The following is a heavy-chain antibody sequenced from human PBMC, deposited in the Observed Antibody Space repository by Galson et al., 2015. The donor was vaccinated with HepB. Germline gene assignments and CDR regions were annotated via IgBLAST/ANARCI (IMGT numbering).Heavy chain of an antibody. Sequence: SVKVSCKASGYTFTGYFIHWVRQAPGQGLEWMGWINPNSGATDYAQKFQGWVTMTRDTSTSTAYMELSRLRFDDSALYYCAGEPKKDTRASFHHLRPLKRPPNPPAFDVWGPGTPVTVSS. CDR3: AGEPKKDTRASFHHLRPLKRPPNPPAFDV. D-gene: IGHD1-14*01. J-gene: IGHJ6*02. CDR1: GYTFTGYF. V-gene: IGHV1-2*04. CDR2: INPNSGAT.